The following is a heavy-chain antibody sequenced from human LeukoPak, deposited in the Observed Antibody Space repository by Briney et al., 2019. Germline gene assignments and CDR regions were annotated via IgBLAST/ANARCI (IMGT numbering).Heavy chain of an antibody. CDR1: GDSVSSGSYY. D-gene: IGHD3-3*01. J-gene: IGHJ4*02. CDR3: ARGYYDFWSGYSSGGI. CDR2: IYYSGDT. Sequence: SETLSLTCTVSGDSVSSGSYYWGWIRQPPGEGLEWIGSIYYSGDTYYNPSLESRVTISVDTSKNQFSLKLSSVTAADTAVYYCARGYYDFWSGYSSGGIWGQGTLVTVSS. V-gene: IGHV4-39*01.